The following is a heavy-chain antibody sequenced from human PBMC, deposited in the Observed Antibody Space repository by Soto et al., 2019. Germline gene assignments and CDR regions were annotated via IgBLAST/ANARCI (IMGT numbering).Heavy chain of an antibody. CDR1: GLTLSSYW. J-gene: IGHJ4*02. CDR2: INSDGSST. D-gene: IGHD2-2*01. CDR3: ARDRSGCSSTSCYDYFDC. Sequence: PGRSLRLPCAASGLTLSSYWRHWVRQAPGKGLMWVSRINSDGSSTSYADSVKGRFTISRDNAKNTLYLQMNSLRAEDTAVYYCARDRSGCSSTSCYDYFDCWGQGTLVTVS. V-gene: IGHV3-74*01.